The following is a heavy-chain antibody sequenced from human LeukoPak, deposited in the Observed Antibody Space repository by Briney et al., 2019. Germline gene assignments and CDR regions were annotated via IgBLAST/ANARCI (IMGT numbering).Heavy chain of an antibody. Sequence: GGSLRLSCAASGFTFSSYAMSWVRQAPGKGLEWVSAISGSGGSTYYAGSVKGRFTISRDNSKNTLYLQMNSLRAEDTAVYYCAKVGDSTMARGVLRFDPWGQGTLVTVSS. CDR2: ISGSGGST. D-gene: IGHD3-10*01. CDR3: AKVGDSTMARGVLRFDP. J-gene: IGHJ5*02. V-gene: IGHV3-23*01. CDR1: GFTFSSYA.